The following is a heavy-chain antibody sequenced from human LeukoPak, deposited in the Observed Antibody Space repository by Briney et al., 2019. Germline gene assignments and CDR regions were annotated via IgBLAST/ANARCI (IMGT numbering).Heavy chain of an antibody. J-gene: IGHJ4*02. Sequence: SETLSLTCTVSGGSFSSYYWSWIRQPAGKGLEWIGRIYTSGGTNYNLSLKSRVTMSVDTSKNQFSLKLYSLTAADTAVYFCVREGGSTPLDYWGQGTLVTVSS. V-gene: IGHV4-4*07. CDR1: GGSFSSYY. CDR2: IYTSGGT. CDR3: VREGGSTPLDY. D-gene: IGHD1-7*01.